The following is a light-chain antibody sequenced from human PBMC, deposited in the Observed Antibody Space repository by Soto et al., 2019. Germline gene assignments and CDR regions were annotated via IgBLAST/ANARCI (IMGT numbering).Light chain of an antibody. CDR2: DAS. Sequence: DIVLTQYPATLSLSPGERATLSCRASQSVTTHLAWYQNIRGQAPRLLIYDASTRATGIPPRFSGSGSGTDFTLTISSLEPEDSAVYYCHQRSKWPQTFGQGTTVEIK. CDR1: QSVTTH. J-gene: IGKJ1*01. CDR3: HQRSKWPQT. V-gene: IGKV3-11*01.